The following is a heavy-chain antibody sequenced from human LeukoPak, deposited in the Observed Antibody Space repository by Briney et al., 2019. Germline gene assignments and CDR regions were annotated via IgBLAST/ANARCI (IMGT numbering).Heavy chain of an antibody. V-gene: IGHV5-51*01. J-gene: IGHJ4*02. D-gene: IGHD2-15*01. CDR2: IYPDDSDT. CDR1: RHSFHSQW. Sequence: GESLKISCKGPRHSFHSQWIGWVRQMPGKGLEWMGIIYPDDSDTRYSPSFQGQVTISADKSISTAYQQWSSLKASDTAMYYCARLVVVAAMTGFFDYWGQGTLVTVSS. CDR3: ARLVVVAAMTGFFDY.